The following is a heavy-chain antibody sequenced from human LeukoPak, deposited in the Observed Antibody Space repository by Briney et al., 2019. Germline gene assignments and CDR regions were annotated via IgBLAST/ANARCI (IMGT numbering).Heavy chain of an antibody. D-gene: IGHD3-10*01. V-gene: IGHV3-21*01. CDR1: GFTFSTYS. CDR2: IDTSGTYI. CDR3: ARGRSITLLRGVAMSDGFDI. J-gene: IGHJ3*02. Sequence: PGGSLRLSCAASGFTFSTYSMNWVRQAPGKGLELVSFIDTSGTYIYYGESMKGRFTISRDNAKNSLYLQMNGLRAEDTAVYYCARGRSITLLRGVAMSDGFDIWGQGTMVAVSS.